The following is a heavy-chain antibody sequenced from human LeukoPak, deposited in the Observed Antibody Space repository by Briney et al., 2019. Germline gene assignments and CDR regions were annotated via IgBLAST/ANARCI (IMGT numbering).Heavy chain of an antibody. CDR2: IYYSGST. Sequence: SQTLSLTCTVSGGSISSGSYYWSWIRQPPGKGLEWIGYIYYSGSTNYNPSLKSRVTISVDTSKNQFSLKLSSVTAADTAVYYCARVQAGGYYYYMDVWGKGTTVTISS. J-gene: IGHJ6*03. CDR1: GGSISSGSYY. V-gene: IGHV4-61*01. CDR3: ARVQAGGYYYYMDV. D-gene: IGHD4-23*01.